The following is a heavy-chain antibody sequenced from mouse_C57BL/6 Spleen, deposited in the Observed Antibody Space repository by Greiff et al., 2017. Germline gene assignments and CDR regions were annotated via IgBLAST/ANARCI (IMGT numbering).Heavy chain of an antibody. D-gene: IGHD3-2*02. V-gene: IGHV1-82*01. Sequence: VQLQQSGPELVKPGASVKISCKASGYAFSSSWMNWVKQRPGKGLEWIGRIYPGDGDTNYNGKFKGKATLTADKSSSTAYMQLSSLTSEDSAVYFCSREGLSPTWFAYWGQGTLVTVSA. CDR1: GYAFSSSW. CDR3: SREGLSPTWFAY. J-gene: IGHJ3*01. CDR2: IYPGDGDT.